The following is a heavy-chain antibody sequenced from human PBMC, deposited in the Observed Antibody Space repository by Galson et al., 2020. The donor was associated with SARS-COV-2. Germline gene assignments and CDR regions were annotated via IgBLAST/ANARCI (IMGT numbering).Heavy chain of an antibody. Sequence: ASVKVSCKASGYTFTGYYMHWVRQAPGQGLEWMGWINPNSGGTNYAQKFQGWVTMTRDTSISTAYMELSRLRSDDTAVYYCARGPVWSYYDFWSGYGASPDAFDIWGQGTMVTVSS. V-gene: IGHV1-2*04. CDR1: GYTFTGYY. D-gene: IGHD3-3*01. J-gene: IGHJ3*02. CDR3: ARGPVWSYYDFWSGYGASPDAFDI. CDR2: INPNSGGT.